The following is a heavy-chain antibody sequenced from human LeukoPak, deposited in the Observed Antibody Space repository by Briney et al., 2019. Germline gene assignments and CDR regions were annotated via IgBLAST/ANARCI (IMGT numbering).Heavy chain of an antibody. D-gene: IGHD2-2*01. Sequence: SETLSLTCTVSGGSISSSSYYWGWIRQPPGKGLEWIGSIYYSGSTYYNPSLKSRVTISVDTSKNQFSLKLSSVTAADTAVYYCARGALVPASMIWFDPWGQGTLVTVSS. V-gene: IGHV4-39*01. CDR2: IYYSGST. J-gene: IGHJ5*02. CDR1: GGSISSSSYY. CDR3: ARGALVPASMIWFDP.